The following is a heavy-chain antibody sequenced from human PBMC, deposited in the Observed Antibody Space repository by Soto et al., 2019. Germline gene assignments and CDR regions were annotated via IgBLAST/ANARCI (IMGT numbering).Heavy chain of an antibody. CDR3: ARRSMTTVTTCYFDY. CDR2: IYYSGST. D-gene: IGHD4-17*01. CDR1: GGSISSVDYY. V-gene: IGHV4-30-4*01. J-gene: IGHJ4*02. Sequence: SETLSLTCTVSGGSISSVDYYWSWIRQPPGKGLEWIGYIYYSGSTYYNPSLKSRVTISVDTSKNQFSLKLSSVTAADTAVYYCARRSMTTVTTCYFDYWGKVTLVT.